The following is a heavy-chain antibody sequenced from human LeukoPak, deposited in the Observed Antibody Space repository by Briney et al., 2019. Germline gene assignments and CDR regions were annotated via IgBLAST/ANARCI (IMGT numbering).Heavy chain of an antibody. Sequence: PGGSLRLSCAASGFTFSDYSMKWVRQAPGKGLEWISYIGISSGNTKYADSVKGRFTISGDNAKNSLYLQMNSLRVEDTAVYYCARDHNYAFDNWGQGTLVTVSS. CDR1: GFTFSDYS. CDR2: IGISSGNT. J-gene: IGHJ4*02. D-gene: IGHD1-1*01. CDR3: ARDHNYAFDN. V-gene: IGHV3-48*04.